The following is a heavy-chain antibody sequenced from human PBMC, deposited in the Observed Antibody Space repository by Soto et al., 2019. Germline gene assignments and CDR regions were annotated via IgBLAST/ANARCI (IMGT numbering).Heavy chain of an antibody. D-gene: IGHD3-3*01. CDR3: ARGSYYDFWSGYYSQNWFDP. Sequence: GASVKVSCKASGYTFTSYDINWVRQATGQGLEWMGWMNPNSGNAGYAQKFQGRVTMTRNTSISTAYMELSSLRSEDTAVYYCARGSYYDFWSGYYSQNWFDPWGQGTLVTVSS. CDR1: GYTFTSYD. J-gene: IGHJ5*02. V-gene: IGHV1-8*01. CDR2: MNPNSGNA.